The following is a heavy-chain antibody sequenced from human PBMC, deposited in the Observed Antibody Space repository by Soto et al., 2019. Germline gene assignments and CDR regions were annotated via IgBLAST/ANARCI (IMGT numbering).Heavy chain of an antibody. CDR1: GYTFTSYA. D-gene: IGHD1-26*01. V-gene: IGHV1-3*01. Sequence: GASVKVSCKASGYTFTSYAMHWVRQAPGQRLEWMGWINAGNGNTKYSQKFQGRVTITRDTSASTAYMELSSLRSEDTAVYYCARGRGYGGRPLDYWGQGTLVTVSS. CDR2: INAGNGNT. CDR3: ARGRGYGGRPLDY. J-gene: IGHJ4*02.